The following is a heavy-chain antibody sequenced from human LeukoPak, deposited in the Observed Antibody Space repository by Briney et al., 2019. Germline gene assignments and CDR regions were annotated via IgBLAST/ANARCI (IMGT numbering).Heavy chain of an antibody. D-gene: IGHD3-22*01. Sequence: GSLRLSCAASGFTFSSYWMSWVRQAPGKGLEWVANIKQDGSEKYYVDSVKGRFTISRDNAKNSLYLQMNSLRAEDTAVYYCAGYYYDSSGPNIDAFDIWGQGTMVTVSS. CDR3: AGYYYDSSGPNIDAFDI. J-gene: IGHJ3*02. CDR2: IKQDGSEK. V-gene: IGHV3-7*01. CDR1: GFTFSSYW.